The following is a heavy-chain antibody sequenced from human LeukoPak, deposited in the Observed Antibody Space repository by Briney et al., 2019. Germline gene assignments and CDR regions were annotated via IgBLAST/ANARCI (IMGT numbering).Heavy chain of an antibody. V-gene: IGHV3-30*18. Sequence: GGSLILSCAASGFTFSSYGMHWVRQAPGKGLEWVAVISYDGSNKYYADSVKGRFTISRDNSKNTLYLQMNSLRAEDTAVYYCAKDSQVIAVAGYFDYWGQGTLVTVSS. CDR1: GFTFSSYG. D-gene: IGHD6-19*01. CDR3: AKDSQVIAVAGYFDY. J-gene: IGHJ4*02. CDR2: ISYDGSNK.